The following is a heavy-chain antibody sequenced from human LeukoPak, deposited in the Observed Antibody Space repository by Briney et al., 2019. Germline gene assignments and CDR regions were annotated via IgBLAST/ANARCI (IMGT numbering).Heavy chain of an antibody. CDR1: GFTFSNYG. V-gene: IGHV3-30*03. CDR2: LSFDGSNE. D-gene: IGHD3-16*02. J-gene: IGHJ6*02. CDR3: AREEHDYVWGSYRYYYYYGIDV. Sequence: GGSLRLSCAASGFTFSNYGMHWVRQSPGRGLEWVAFLSFDGSNELYADSLKGRFTISRDNSKDTLYLQMDSLRAEDTALYYCAREEHDYVWGSYRYYYYYGIDVWGQGTTVTVSS.